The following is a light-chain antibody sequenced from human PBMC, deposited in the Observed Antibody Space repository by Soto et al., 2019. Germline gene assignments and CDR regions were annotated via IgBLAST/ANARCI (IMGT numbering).Light chain of an antibody. Sequence: QSALTQTPSVSGSPGQSVTISCTGTSTDFVSYNRVSWYQQPPGTAPKLMIYEVSNRPSGVSSRFSGSKSANTASLSISGLQADDEADYYCSSYTSSSTLVFGTGTKLTVL. CDR3: SSYTSSSTLV. CDR1: STDFVSYNR. CDR2: EVS. V-gene: IGLV2-18*02. J-gene: IGLJ1*01.